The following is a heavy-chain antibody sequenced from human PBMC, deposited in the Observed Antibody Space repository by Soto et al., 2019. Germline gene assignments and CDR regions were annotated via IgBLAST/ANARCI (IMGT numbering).Heavy chain of an antibody. CDR2: ISYDGSNK. CDR1: GFTFSSYA. CDR3: AKDMGCSSTSCYTVFDY. D-gene: IGHD2-2*02. J-gene: IGHJ4*02. V-gene: IGHV3-30-3*01. Sequence: QVQLVESGGGVVQPGRSLRLSCAASGFTFSSYAMHWVRQAPGKGLEWVAVISYDGSNKYYADSVKGRFTISRDNSKNTLYLQMNSLRAEDTAVYYCAKDMGCSSTSCYTVFDYWGQGTLVTVSS.